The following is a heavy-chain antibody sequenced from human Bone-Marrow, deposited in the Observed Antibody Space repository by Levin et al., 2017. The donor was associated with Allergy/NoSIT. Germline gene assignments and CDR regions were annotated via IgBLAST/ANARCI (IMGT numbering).Heavy chain of an antibody. J-gene: IGHJ2*01. CDR1: GFTFDTSV. CDR3: AKDRSGGDPWFFDL. V-gene: IGHV3-30*18. Sequence: GESLKISCFASGFTFDTSVVHWVRQAPGKGLEWVALISYDGNKNSYADSVKGRFIISRDKSNNTVYLQLSSLRHEDTAVYYCAKDRSGGDPWFFDLWGGGTLVTVSS. D-gene: IGHD2-21*02. CDR2: ISYDGNKN.